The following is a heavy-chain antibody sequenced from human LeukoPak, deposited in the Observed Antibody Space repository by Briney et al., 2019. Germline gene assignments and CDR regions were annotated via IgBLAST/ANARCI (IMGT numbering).Heavy chain of an antibody. CDR2: ISSTSTII. J-gene: IGHJ3*02. V-gene: IGHV3-48*01. CDR1: RFTFSDSS. CDR3: VREPSQGAFDI. Sequence: GGSLRLSCAASRFTFSDSSMNWVRQAPGKGLEWISYISSTSTIIYYADSVKGRFTISRDNAKNSMYLQMNSLRAEDTAVYYCVREPSQGAFDIWGQGTMVTVSS.